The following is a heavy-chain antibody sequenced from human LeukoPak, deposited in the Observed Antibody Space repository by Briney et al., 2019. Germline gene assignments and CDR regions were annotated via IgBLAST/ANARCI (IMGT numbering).Heavy chain of an antibody. CDR2: IYHSGST. Sequence: SETLSLTCTVSGYSISSGYYRGWIRQPPGKVLEWIGSIYHSGSTYYNPSLKSRVPISVDTSKNQFSLKLSSVTAADTAVYYCAREYSSGWYTGGYDAFDIWGQGTMVTVSS. CDR1: GYSISSGYY. D-gene: IGHD6-19*01. CDR3: AREYSSGWYTGGYDAFDI. V-gene: IGHV4-38-2*02. J-gene: IGHJ3*02.